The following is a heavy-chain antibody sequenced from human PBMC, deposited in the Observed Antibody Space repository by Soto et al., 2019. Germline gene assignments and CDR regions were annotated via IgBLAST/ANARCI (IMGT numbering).Heavy chain of an antibody. CDR2: IYYSGST. J-gene: IGHJ4*02. CDR1: GGSISSYY. D-gene: IGHD3-16*01. CDR3: ARVTTFGGVMEYYFDY. Sequence: SETLSLTCTVSGGSISSYYWSWIRQPLGKGLEWIGYIYYSGSTNYNPSLKSRVTISVDTSKNQFSLKLSSVTAADTAVYYCARVTTFGGVMEYYFDYWGQGTLVTVSS. V-gene: IGHV4-59*01.